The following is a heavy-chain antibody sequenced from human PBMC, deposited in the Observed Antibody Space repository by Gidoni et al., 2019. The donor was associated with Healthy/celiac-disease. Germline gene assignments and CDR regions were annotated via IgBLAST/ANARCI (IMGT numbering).Heavy chain of an antibody. Sequence: QLQLQESGPGLVKPSETLSLTCTVSGGSISSRSYYWGWIRQPPGKGLEWIGSIYYSGSTYYNPSLKSRVTISVDTSKNQFSLKLSSVTAADTAVYYCARSGAIFGVVTPTYDYWGQGTLVTVSS. CDR1: GGSISSRSYY. D-gene: IGHD3-3*02. V-gene: IGHV4-39*01. CDR2: IYYSGST. CDR3: ARSGAIFGVVTPTYDY. J-gene: IGHJ4*02.